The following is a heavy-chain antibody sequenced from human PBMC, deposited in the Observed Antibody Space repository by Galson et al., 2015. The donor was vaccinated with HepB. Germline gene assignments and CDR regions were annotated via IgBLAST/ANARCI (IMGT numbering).Heavy chain of an antibody. D-gene: IGHD3-3*02. V-gene: IGHV5-51*01. J-gene: IGHJ2*01. CDR3: ARKASILAGFDWYFDL. CDR1: GYSFSDYW. Sequence: QSGAEVKKSGESLKISCKGSGYSFSDYWIGWVRQMPGKGLEWMGTVYPGDSDTKYSPSFEGQVTISADKSINTAYLQWSSLKASDTAMYYCARKASILAGFDWYFDLWGRGTLVTVSS. CDR2: VYPGDSDT.